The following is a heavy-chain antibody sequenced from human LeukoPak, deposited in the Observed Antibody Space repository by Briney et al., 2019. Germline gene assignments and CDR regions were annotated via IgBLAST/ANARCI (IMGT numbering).Heavy chain of an antibody. CDR2: INQDGTEK. CDR3: AKSPYSSGWLHYY. D-gene: IGHD6-19*01. V-gene: IGHV3-7*03. Sequence: GGSLRLSCAASGFTFTTYWMTWVRQAPGKGLEWVASINQDGTEKYYVDSVKGRFTISRDNSKNTLYLQMNSLGAEDTAVYYCAKSPYSSGWLHYYWGQGTLVTVSS. J-gene: IGHJ4*02. CDR1: GFTFTTYW.